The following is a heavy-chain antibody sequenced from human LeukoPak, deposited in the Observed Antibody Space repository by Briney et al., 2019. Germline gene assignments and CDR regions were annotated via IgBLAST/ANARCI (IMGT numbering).Heavy chain of an antibody. J-gene: IGHJ4*02. CDR3: ARRRPGYSSGWYPWDEFDY. V-gene: IGHV1-18*04. CDR1: GYTFTSYG. Sequence: GASVKVSCKASGYTFTSYGISWVRQAPGQGLEWMGWISAYNGNTNYAQKLQGRVTMTTDTSTSTAYMELRSLRSDDTAVYYCARRRPGYSSGWYPWDEFDYWGQGTLLTVSS. D-gene: IGHD6-19*01. CDR2: ISAYNGNT.